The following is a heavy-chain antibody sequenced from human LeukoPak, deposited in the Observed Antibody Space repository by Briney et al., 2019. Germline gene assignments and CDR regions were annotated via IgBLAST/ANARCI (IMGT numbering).Heavy chain of an antibody. V-gene: IGHV1-8*01. CDR3: VRFLEWLNGYDY. CDR1: GYTFTSNY. D-gene: IGHD3-3*01. Sequence: ASVKVSCKASGYTFTSNYMHWVRQATGQGLEWMGWMNPNGGNTGYAQKFQGRVTMTRNTSISTAYMELSSLRSEDTAVYYCVRFLEWLNGYDYWGQGTLVTVSS. J-gene: IGHJ4*02. CDR2: MNPNGGNT.